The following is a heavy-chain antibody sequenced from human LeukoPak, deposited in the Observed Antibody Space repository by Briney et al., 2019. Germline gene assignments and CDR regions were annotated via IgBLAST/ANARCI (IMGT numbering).Heavy chain of an antibody. Sequence: SQTLSLTCAISGDSVSGNSVAWNWIRQSPSRGLEWLGRTYYRSKWYYDFAVSVKSRITIIPDTSKNQFSLQLNSVTPEDSALYYCARSGGEQWLGNWFDPWGLGTLVTVFS. D-gene: IGHD6-19*01. V-gene: IGHV6-1*01. J-gene: IGHJ5*02. CDR3: ARSGGEQWLGNWFDP. CDR1: GDSVSGNSVA. CDR2: TYYRSKWYY.